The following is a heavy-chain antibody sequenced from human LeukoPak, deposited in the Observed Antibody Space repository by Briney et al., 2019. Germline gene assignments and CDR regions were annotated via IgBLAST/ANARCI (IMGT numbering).Heavy chain of an antibody. D-gene: IGHD5-12*01. CDR1: GFTFSSYS. CDR2: ISSSSSYI. J-gene: IGHJ4*02. V-gene: IGHV3-21*01. Sequence: PGGSLRLSCAASGFTFSSYSMNWVRQAPGKGLEWVSSISSSSSYIYYADSVKGRFTISRDNAKNSLYLQMNSLRAEDTAVYYCARESHIVATIPFDYWGQGTLVTVSS. CDR3: ARESHIVATIPFDY.